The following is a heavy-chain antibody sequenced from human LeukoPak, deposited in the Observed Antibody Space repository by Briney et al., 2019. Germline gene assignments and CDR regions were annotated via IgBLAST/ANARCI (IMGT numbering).Heavy chain of an antibody. D-gene: IGHD3-10*01. CDR3: ARVEWFGESDDAFDI. Sequence: SQTLSLTCTVSGGSISSYYWSWIRQPPGKRLEWIGYIYYSGSTNYNPSLKSRVTISVDTSKNQFSLKLSSVTAADTAVYYCARVEWFGESDDAFDIWGQGTMVTVSS. J-gene: IGHJ3*02. CDR2: IYYSGST. V-gene: IGHV4-59*01. CDR1: GGSISSYY.